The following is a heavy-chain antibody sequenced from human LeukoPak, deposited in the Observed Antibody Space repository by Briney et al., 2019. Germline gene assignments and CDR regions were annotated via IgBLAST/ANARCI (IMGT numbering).Heavy chain of an antibody. CDR3: ATNRWLAPPPGP. V-gene: IGHV3-74*01. CDR1: GFSFNKYL. CDR2: INTDGTVT. Sequence: SLTLSCPASGFSFNKYLLLWVRQAPGKGLDGVPLINTDGTVTTSADSGKGRFTVARDNADNTTLLQMSSVRGGETAVYYCATNRWLAPPPGPWGQGNPGT. J-gene: IGHJ5*02. D-gene: IGHD6-19*01.